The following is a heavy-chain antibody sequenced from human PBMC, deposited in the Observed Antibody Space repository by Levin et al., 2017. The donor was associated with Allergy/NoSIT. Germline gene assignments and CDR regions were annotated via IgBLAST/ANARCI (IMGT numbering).Heavy chain of an antibody. CDR2: IYYSGST. D-gene: IGHD3-22*01. V-gene: IGHV4-39*01. CDR1: GGSISSSSYY. Sequence: GSLRLSCTVSGGSISSSSYYWGWIRQPPGKGLEWIGSIYYSGSTYYNPSLKSRVTMSVDTSKNQFSLKLSSVTAADTAVYYCARHHGTMIVVVITPNWFDPWGQGTLVTVSS. CDR3: ARHHGTMIVVVITPNWFDP. J-gene: IGHJ5*02.